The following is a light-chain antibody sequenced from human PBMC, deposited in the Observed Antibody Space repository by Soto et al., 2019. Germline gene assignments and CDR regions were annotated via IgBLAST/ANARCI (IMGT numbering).Light chain of an antibody. V-gene: IGKV1-39*01. J-gene: IGKJ1*01. CDR1: QRVSSY. CDR2: AVS. CDR3: QQSYTTPSWT. Sequence: DIQLIQSPSSLSASVGDRVTITCHTSQRVSSYLNWHQQKPGKAPKLLINAVSTLHSGVPSRFSGSGSETDFTLTISSLQPEDSGTYYCQQSYTTPSWTFGQGTKVEI.